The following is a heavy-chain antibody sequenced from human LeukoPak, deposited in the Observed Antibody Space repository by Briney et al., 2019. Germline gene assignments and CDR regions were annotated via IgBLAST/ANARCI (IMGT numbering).Heavy chain of an antibody. Sequence: ASVKVSCKTSGYTFTSYGISCVRQAPGQGLEWMGWISTDNGNTNYAQKVQGRVTMTTDTSTSTAYMELRSLRCDDTAVYYCARYPSGSYDFDYWGQGTLVTVSS. V-gene: IGHV1-18*01. CDR2: ISTDNGNT. D-gene: IGHD1-26*01. CDR3: ARYPSGSYDFDY. CDR1: GYTFTSYG. J-gene: IGHJ4*02.